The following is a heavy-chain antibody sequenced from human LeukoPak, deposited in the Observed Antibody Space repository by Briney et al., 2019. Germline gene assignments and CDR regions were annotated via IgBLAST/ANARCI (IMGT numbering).Heavy chain of an antibody. D-gene: IGHD2-2*01. CDR3: AKEEYSTRYYYYGMDV. CDR1: GGSFSGYY. V-gene: IGHV3-23*01. CDR2: ISGGGDST. J-gene: IGHJ6*02. Sequence: ETLSLTCAVYGGSFSGYYWSWVRQAPGKGLEWVSAISGGGDSTFYADSVKGRFTISRDNSKNTLYLQMSSLRAEDTAIYYCAKEEYSTRYYYYGMDVWGQGTTVTVSS.